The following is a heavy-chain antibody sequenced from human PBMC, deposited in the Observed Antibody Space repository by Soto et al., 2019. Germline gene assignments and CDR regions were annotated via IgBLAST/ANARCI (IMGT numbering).Heavy chain of an antibody. CDR1: GFTFSDYY. J-gene: IGHJ4*02. Sequence: QVQLVESGGGLVKPGGSLRLSCAASGFTFSDYYMSWIRQAPGKGLEWVSYISSRSSTIFYADSVKGRFTISRDNVKNSLYLQMNSLRAEDSAVYYCASGTNGAFFVYWGQGILVTVSP. V-gene: IGHV3-11*01. CDR2: ISSRSSTI. CDR3: ASGTNGAFFVY. D-gene: IGHD2-8*01.